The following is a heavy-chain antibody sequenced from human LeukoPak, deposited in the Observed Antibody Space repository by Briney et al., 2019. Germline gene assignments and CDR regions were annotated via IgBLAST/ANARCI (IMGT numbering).Heavy chain of an antibody. J-gene: IGHJ4*02. CDR3: AREYCTTNNCYNWGLGY. Sequence: QTGGYLRLSCAAYGFSFNTYTMRWVRQAPGKGLEYVSGIASNGGTKYYADSVKGRFTISRDNFKNTVYLQMDSLRTEDVAVYYCAREYCTTNNCYNWGLGYWGQGTLVTVSS. D-gene: IGHD2-2*02. CDR2: IASNGGTK. CDR1: GFSFNTYT. V-gene: IGHV3-64*02.